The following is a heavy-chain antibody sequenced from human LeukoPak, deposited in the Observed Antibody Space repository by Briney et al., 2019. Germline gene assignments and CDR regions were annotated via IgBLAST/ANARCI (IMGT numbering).Heavy chain of an antibody. Sequence: GGSLRLSCAASGFTFSSYAMHWVRQAPGKGLEWVAVISYDGSNKYYADSVKGRFTISRDNSKNTLYLQMNSLRAEDTAVYYCARVGYCSSTSCYARWDFDYWGQGTLVTVSS. D-gene: IGHD2-2*01. J-gene: IGHJ4*02. V-gene: IGHV3-30-3*01. CDR3: ARVGYCSSTSCYARWDFDY. CDR2: ISYDGSNK. CDR1: GFTFSSYA.